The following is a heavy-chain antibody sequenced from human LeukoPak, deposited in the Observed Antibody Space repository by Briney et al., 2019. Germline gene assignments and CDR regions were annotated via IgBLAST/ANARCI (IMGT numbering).Heavy chain of an antibody. CDR2: IYTSGST. Sequence: SETLSLTCTVSGGSISSYYWSWIRQPAGKGLEWIGRIYTSGSTNYNPSLKSRVTMSVDTSKNQFSLQLSSVTAADTAVYYCARDTYYYDSSGYYKGDWGQGTLVTVSS. CDR3: ARDTYYYDSSGYYKGD. D-gene: IGHD3-22*01. J-gene: IGHJ4*02. V-gene: IGHV4-4*07. CDR1: GGSISSYY.